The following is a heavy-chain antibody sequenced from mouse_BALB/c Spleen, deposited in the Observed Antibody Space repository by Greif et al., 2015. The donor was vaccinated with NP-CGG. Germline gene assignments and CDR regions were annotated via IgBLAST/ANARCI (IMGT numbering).Heavy chain of an antibody. Sequence: QVQLQQSGAELVRPGASVKLSCKASGYTFTSYWINWVKQRPGQGLEWIGNIYPSDSYTNYNQKFKDKATLTVDKSSSTAYMQLSSPTSEDSAVYYCTRNCYYGSSCNFDYWGQGTTLTVSS. CDR1: GYTFTSYW. CDR3: TRNCYYGSSCNFDY. V-gene: IGHV1-69*02. CDR2: IYPSDSYT. D-gene: IGHD1-1*01. J-gene: IGHJ2*01.